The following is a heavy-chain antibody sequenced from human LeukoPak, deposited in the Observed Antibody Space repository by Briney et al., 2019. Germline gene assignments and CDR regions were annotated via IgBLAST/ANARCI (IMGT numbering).Heavy chain of an antibody. CDR3: ARDQGGDSFDY. CDR1: GFTFSSYS. CDR2: ISSSSSYI. D-gene: IGHD3-16*01. Sequence: PGGALRLSCAASGFTFSSYSMNWVRQAPGKGLEGVSSISSSSSYIYYADSVKGRFTISRDNAKNSLYLQMNSLRAEDTAVYYCARDQGGDSFDYWGQGTLVTVSS. V-gene: IGHV3-21*01. J-gene: IGHJ4*02.